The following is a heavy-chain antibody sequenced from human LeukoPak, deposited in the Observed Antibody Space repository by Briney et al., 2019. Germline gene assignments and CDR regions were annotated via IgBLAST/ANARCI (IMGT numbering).Heavy chain of an antibody. Sequence: SETLSLTCTVSGDSISSGGYYWSWIRQPPGKGLEWIGYIYHSGSTYYNPSLKSRVTISIDRSKSQFSLKLSSVTAADTAVYFCAREDPLVAARGLDYWGQGTLVTVSS. J-gene: IGHJ4*02. CDR1: GDSISSGGYY. CDR2: IYHSGST. D-gene: IGHD2-15*01. V-gene: IGHV4-30-2*01. CDR3: AREDPLVAARGLDY.